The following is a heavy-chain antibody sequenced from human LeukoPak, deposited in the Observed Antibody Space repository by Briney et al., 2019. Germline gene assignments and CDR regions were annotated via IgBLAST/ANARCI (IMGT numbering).Heavy chain of an antibody. CDR3: ARGRTNVAEGGVLFVY. Sequence: ASVKVSCKASGYTFTGYYMHWVRQAPGQGLEWMGWINPNSGGTNYAQKFQGRVTMTRDTSISTAYMELSSLRSDDTAVYYCARGRTNVAEGGVLFVYWGQGTLVTVSS. CDR1: GYTFTGYY. D-gene: IGHD6-13*01. J-gene: IGHJ4*02. V-gene: IGHV1-2*02. CDR2: INPNSGGT.